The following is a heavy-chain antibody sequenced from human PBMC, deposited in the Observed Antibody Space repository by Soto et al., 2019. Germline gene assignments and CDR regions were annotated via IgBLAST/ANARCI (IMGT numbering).Heavy chain of an antibody. J-gene: IGHJ6*02. CDR3: AREIPGIAVAGTRLRAYYYYGMDV. CDR1: GFTFSSYD. D-gene: IGHD6-19*01. CDR2: IGTAGDT. Sequence: PGGSLRLSCAASGFTFSSYDMHWVRQATGKGLEWVSAIGTAGDTYYPGSVKDRFTISRENAKNSLYLQMNSLRAEDTAVYYCAREIPGIAVAGTRLRAYYYYGMDVWGQGTTVTVSS. V-gene: IGHV3-13*01.